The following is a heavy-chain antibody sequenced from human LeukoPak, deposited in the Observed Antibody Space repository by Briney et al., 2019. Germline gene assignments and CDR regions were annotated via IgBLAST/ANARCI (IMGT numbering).Heavy chain of an antibody. D-gene: IGHD5-18*01. CDR2: MSYDGSNK. J-gene: IGHJ4*02. CDR1: GFTFSSYA. CDR3: ARAYSYGFDY. Sequence: TGGSLRLSCAASGFTFSSYAMHWVRQAPGKGLEWVAVMSYDGSNKYYADSVKGRFTISRDNSKNTLYLQMNSLRAEDTAVYYCARAYSYGFDYWGQGTLVTVSS. V-gene: IGHV3-30*04.